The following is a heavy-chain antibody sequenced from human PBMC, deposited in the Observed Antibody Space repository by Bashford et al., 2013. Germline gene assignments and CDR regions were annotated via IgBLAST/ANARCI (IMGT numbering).Heavy chain of an antibody. J-gene: IGHJ5*02. CDR2: IFYSGST. CDR3: AKGCSFDTCPLGGWLDP. V-gene: IGHV4-31*03. Sequence: SETLSLTCTVSGGSVSSGGYYWSWIRQHPGKGLEWIGYIFYSGSTYYNPSLKSRLSISVDTSKNQFSLKLNSVTAADTALYYCAKGCSFDTCPLGGWLDPWGQGILVTVSS. D-gene: IGHD2-15*01. CDR1: GGSVSSGGYY.